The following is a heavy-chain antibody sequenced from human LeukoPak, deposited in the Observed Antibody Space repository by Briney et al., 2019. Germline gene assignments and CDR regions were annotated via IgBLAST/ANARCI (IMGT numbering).Heavy chain of an antibody. CDR1: GGTFSSYA. CDR2: IIPIFGTA. D-gene: IGHD6-6*01. J-gene: IGHJ5*02. Sequence: GASVKVSCKASGGTFSSYAISWVRQAPGQGLEWMGGIIPIFGTANYAQKFQGRVTITADKPTSTAYMELSSLRSEDTAVYYCARVAYSSSSSGWFDPWGQGTLVTVSS. CDR3: ARVAYSSSSSGWFDP. V-gene: IGHV1-69*06.